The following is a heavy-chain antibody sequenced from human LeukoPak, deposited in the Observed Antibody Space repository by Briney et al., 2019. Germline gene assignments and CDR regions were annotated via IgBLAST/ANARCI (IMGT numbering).Heavy chain of an antibody. Sequence: SVKVSCKASGGTFSSYAISWVRQAPGQGLEWMGGIIPISGTANYAQKFQGRVTITADESTSTAYMELSSLRSEDTAVYYCAGDRPVDIGGNSEYYFDYWGQGTLVTVSS. V-gene: IGHV1-69*01. D-gene: IGHD4-23*01. CDR3: AGDRPVDIGGNSEYYFDY. J-gene: IGHJ4*02. CDR1: GGTFSSYA. CDR2: IIPISGTA.